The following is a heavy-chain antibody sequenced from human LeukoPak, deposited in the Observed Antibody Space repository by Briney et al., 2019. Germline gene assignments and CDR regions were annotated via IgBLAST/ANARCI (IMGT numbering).Heavy chain of an antibody. D-gene: IGHD2-15*01. Sequence: ASVKVSCKASGGTFSSYAISWVRQAPGRGLEWMGGIIPIFGTANYAQKFQGRVTITADESTSTAYMELSSLRSEDTAVYYCARASQSQIVVVVAAMIFADPDYWGQGTLVTVSS. CDR1: GGTFSSYA. V-gene: IGHV1-69*13. J-gene: IGHJ4*02. CDR2: IIPIFGTA. CDR3: ARASQSQIVVVVAAMIFADPDY.